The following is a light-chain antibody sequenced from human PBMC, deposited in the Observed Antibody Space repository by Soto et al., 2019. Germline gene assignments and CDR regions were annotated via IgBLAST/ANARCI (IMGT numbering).Light chain of an antibody. V-gene: IGKV1-27*01. Sequence: DIQMTQSPSSLSASVGDRVTITCRASQGINTYFAWYQQQPGQLPKLLIQAASTLQSGVPARFSCSKSGTEFTLTINSLQPDDVATYYCQKYNSAPFTCGPGTKVAIK. CDR2: AAS. CDR3: QKYNSAPFT. CDR1: QGINTY. J-gene: IGKJ3*01.